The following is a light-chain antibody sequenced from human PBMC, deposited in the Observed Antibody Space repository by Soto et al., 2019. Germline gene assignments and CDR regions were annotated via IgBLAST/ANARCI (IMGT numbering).Light chain of an antibody. J-gene: IGKJ1*01. CDR1: QSLVYSDGNTY. CDR3: MQGTPWTPT. Sequence: DVVMTQSPLSLPVTLGQPASISCRSSQSLVYSDGNTYLNWFQQRPGQSPRRLIYKVSNRDYGVPERFSGSGSSTDFTLKISRVEAEDVGVSYCMQGTPWTPTFGQGTKVEIK. CDR2: KVS. V-gene: IGKV2-30*01.